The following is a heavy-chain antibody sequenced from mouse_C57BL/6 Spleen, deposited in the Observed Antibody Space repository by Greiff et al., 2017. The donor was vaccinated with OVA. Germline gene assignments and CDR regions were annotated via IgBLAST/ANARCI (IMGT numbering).Heavy chain of an antibody. CDR3: VRHRYAMDY. Sequence: VQLQQSGGGLVQPKGSLKLSCAASGFSFNTYAMNWVRQAPGKGLEWVARIRSKSNNYATYYADSVKDRFTISRDDSESMLYLQMNNLKTEDTAMYYCVRHRYAMDYWGQGTSVTVSS. CDR2: IRSKSNNYAT. V-gene: IGHV10-1*01. J-gene: IGHJ4*01. CDR1: GFSFNTYA.